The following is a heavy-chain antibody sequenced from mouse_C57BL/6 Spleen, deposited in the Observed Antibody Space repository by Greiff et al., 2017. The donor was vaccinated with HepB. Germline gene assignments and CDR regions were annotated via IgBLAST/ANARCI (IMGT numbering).Heavy chain of an antibody. CDR1: GYTFTSYW. D-gene: IGHD1-2*01. CDR2: IDPSDSYT. J-gene: IGHJ1*03. V-gene: IGHV1-59*01. Sequence: QVQLQQPGAELVRPGTSVKLSCKASGYTFTSYWMHWVKQRPGQGLEWIGVIDPSDSYTNYNQKFKGKATLTVDTSSSTAYMQLSSLTSEDSAVYYCASLTTARVGWYFDVWGTGTTVTVSS. CDR3: ASLTTARVGWYFDV.